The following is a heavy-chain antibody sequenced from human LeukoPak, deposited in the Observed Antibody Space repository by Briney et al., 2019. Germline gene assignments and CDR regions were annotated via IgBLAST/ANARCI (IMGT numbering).Heavy chain of an antibody. D-gene: IGHD6-13*01. J-gene: IGHJ5*02. V-gene: IGHV3-53*01. CDR3: ARDRIAAAATTWWFDP. Sequence: QPGGSLRLSCAASGFTVSSNYMSWVRQAPGKGLEWVSVIYSGGSTYYADSVKGRFTISRDNSKNTLYLQMNSLRAEDTAVYYCARDRIAAAATTWWFDPWGQGTLVTVSS. CDR2: IYSGGST. CDR1: GFTVSSNY.